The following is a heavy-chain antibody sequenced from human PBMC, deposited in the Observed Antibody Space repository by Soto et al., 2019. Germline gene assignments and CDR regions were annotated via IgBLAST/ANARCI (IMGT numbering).Heavy chain of an antibody. CDR3: VRADCGVGMDY. D-gene: IGHD2-21*01. CDR2: IDTDGSST. CDR1: GFTFSSYW. J-gene: IGHJ4*02. Sequence: EVQLVESGGGLVQPGESLRLSCAASGFTFSSYWMHWVRQAPGKGLVWVAHIDTDGSSTSYADSVKGRFTISRDNAKNTLYLQMNSVRAEDMAVYYCVRADCGVGMDYWGLGTLVTVSS. V-gene: IGHV3-74*01.